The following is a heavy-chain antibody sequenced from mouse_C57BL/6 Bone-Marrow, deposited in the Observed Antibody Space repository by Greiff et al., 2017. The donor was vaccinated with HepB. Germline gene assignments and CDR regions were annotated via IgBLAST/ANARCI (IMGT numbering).Heavy chain of an antibody. D-gene: IGHD2-3*01. CDR2: IYPGDGDT. J-gene: IGHJ2*01. V-gene: IGHV1-80*01. Sequence: QVQLQQPGAELVKPGASVKLSCKASGYTFTSYWMNWVKQRPGKGLEWIGQIYPGDGDTNYNGKFKGKATLTADKSSSTAYMQLSSLTSEDSAVYFCARVGGWLLPDYWGQGTTLTVSS. CDR1: GYTFTSYW. CDR3: ARVGGWLLPDY.